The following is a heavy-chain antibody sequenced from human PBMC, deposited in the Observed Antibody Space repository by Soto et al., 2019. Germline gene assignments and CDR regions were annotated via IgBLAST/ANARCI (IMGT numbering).Heavy chain of an antibody. J-gene: IGHJ4*02. CDR3: ARGLYCSSTSCYPFDY. Sequence: ASVKVSCKASGYIFTVYYMHWVRQAPGQGLEWMGWINPNSGGTNYAQKFQGWVTMTRDTSISTAYMELSRLRSDDTAVYYCARGLYCSSTSCYPFDYWGQGTLVTVSS. D-gene: IGHD2-2*01. CDR1: GYIFTVYY. V-gene: IGHV1-2*04. CDR2: INPNSGGT.